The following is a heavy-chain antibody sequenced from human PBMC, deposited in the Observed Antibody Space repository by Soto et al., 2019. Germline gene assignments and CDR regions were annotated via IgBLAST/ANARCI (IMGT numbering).Heavy chain of an antibody. CDR2: INSDGSST. D-gene: IGHD5-18*01. CDR1: GFTFSSYW. V-gene: IGHV3-74*01. Sequence: GGSLRLSCAASGFTFSSYWMHWVRQAPGKGLVWVSRINSDGSSTSYADSVKGRFTISRDNAKNTLYLQMNSLRAEDTAVYYCARDVDTAIVSFGMDVWGQGTTVTVSS. CDR3: ARDVDTAIVSFGMDV. J-gene: IGHJ6*02.